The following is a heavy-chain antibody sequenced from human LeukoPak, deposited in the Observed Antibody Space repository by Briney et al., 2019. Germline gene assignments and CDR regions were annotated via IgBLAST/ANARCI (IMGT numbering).Heavy chain of an antibody. V-gene: IGHV4-59*08. CDR3: ARHSFDSIVGATRGFDY. J-gene: IGHJ4*02. CDR1: GGSFSGYY. D-gene: IGHD1-26*01. CDR2: IYYSGST. Sequence: SETLSLTCAVYGGSFSGYYWSWIRQPPGKGLEWIGYIYYSGSTKYNASLKSRVIISVDTSKNQFSLKLSSVTAADTAMYYCARHSFDSIVGATRGFDYWGQGTLVTVSS.